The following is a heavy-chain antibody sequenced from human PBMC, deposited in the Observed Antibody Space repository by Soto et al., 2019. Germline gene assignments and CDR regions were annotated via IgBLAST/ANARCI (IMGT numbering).Heavy chain of an antibody. CDR2: MSNSGST. Sequence: KTSETLSLTCTVSGGSISSHYWSWIRQPAGKGLEWIGRMSNSGSTHYNPSLKSRLTMSVDTSNNQFSLTVSSVTAADTAVYYCAREYTTSRHFDNWGPGTLVTVSS. CDR1: GGSISSHY. CDR3: AREYTTSRHFDN. D-gene: IGHD2-2*02. V-gene: IGHV4-4*07. J-gene: IGHJ4*02.